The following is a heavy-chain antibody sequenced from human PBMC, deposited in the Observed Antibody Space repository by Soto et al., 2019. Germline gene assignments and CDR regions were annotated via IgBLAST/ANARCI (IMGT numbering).Heavy chain of an antibody. CDR3: VRTAREGAVAPHWFDR. CDR2: VYYTGST. V-gene: IGHV4-30-4*01. Sequence: SETLSLTCTVSGASIRSTDYYWSWIRQAPGKGLEWIGYVYYTGSTYYNPSLMSRLTISVDTSKNQFSLKLTSVTAAETTVYYCVRTAREGAVAPHWFDRWGQGTQVTVSS. CDR1: GASIRSTDYY. D-gene: IGHD2-21*02. J-gene: IGHJ5*02.